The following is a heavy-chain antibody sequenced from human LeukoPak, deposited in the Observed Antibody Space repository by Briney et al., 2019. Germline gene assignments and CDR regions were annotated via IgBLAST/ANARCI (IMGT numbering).Heavy chain of an antibody. CDR1: GYTFTSYY. Sequence: ASVKVSCKASGYTFTSYYMHWVRQAPGQGLEWMGIINPSGGSTSYAQKFQGRVTMTRDTSTSTVYMELSSLRSEDTAVYYCARDRSLDSSGWYGVWVYWGQGTLVTVSS. CDR3: ARDRSLDSSGWYGVWVY. J-gene: IGHJ4*02. V-gene: IGHV1-46*01. D-gene: IGHD6-19*01. CDR2: INPSGGST.